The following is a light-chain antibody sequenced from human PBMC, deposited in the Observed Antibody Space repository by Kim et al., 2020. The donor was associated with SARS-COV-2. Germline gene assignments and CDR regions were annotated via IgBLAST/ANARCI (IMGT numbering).Light chain of an antibody. CDR3: GTWDSSLSAYV. CDR1: STNMGNNY. V-gene: IGLV1-51*01. CDR2: DNN. Sequence: GPKVTISCSGSSTNMGNNYVSWYQQLPGTAPKLLIYDNNKRPSGIPDRFSGSKSGTSATLGITGLQTGDEADYYCGTWDSSLSAYVFGTGTKVTVL. J-gene: IGLJ1*01.